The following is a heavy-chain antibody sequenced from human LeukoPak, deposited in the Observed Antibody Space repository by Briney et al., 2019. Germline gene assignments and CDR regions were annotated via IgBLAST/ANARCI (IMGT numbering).Heavy chain of an antibody. CDR3: ARGSLQDFWIGWFDP. J-gene: IGHJ5*02. CDR1: GGSFSGYY. CDR2: IYYSGST. V-gene: IGHV4-59*12. D-gene: IGHD3-3*01. Sequence: SETLSLTCAVYGGSFSGYYWSWIRQPPGKGLEWIGYIYYSGSTYYNPSLKSRVTISVDTSKNQFSLKLSSVTAADTAVYYCARGSLQDFWIGWFDPWGQGTLVTVSS.